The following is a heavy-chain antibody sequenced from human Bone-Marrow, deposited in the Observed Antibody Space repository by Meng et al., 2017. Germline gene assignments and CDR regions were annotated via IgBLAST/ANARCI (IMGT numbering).Heavy chain of an antibody. D-gene: IGHD4-17*01. CDR1: GGSISSGNHY. CDR3: ASLYGDSSVWYLDL. CDR2: IYYSGST. V-gene: IGHV4-31*03. J-gene: IGHJ2*01. Sequence: QVQLQESGQGLVKPSQTLSLPCTVSGGSISSGNHYWSWIRQHPGKGLEYIGYIYYSGSTYYNPSLKSRVIISVDTSKNQFSLRLNSVTAADTAVYYCASLYGDSSVWYLDLWGRGTLVTVSS.